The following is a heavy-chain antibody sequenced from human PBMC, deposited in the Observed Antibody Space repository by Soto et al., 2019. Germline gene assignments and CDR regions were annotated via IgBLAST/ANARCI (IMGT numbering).Heavy chain of an antibody. CDR2: IYYSGST. Sequence: SETLSLTCTVSGGSISSGGYYWSWIRQHPGKGLEWIGYIYYSGSTYYNPSLKSRVTISVDTSKNQFSLKLSSVTAADTAVYYCARGSYGDYDGGVDYWGQGTLVTVSS. CDR3: ARGSYGDYDGGVDY. CDR1: GGSISSGGYY. J-gene: IGHJ4*02. V-gene: IGHV4-31*03. D-gene: IGHD4-17*01.